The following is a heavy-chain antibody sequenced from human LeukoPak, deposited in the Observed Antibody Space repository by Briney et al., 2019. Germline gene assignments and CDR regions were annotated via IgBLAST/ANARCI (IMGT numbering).Heavy chain of an antibody. V-gene: IGHV3-53*05. CDR3: ARILDSAWGELGY. Sequence: GGSLRLSCTVSGFTVSSNSMSWVRQAPGKGLEWVSFIYSGGSTQYSDSVKGRFTISRDNSKNTLYLQMNSLRAEDTAVYYCARILDSAWGELGYWGQGTLVTVSS. J-gene: IGHJ4*02. D-gene: IGHD6-19*01. CDR2: IYSGGST. CDR1: GFTVSSNS.